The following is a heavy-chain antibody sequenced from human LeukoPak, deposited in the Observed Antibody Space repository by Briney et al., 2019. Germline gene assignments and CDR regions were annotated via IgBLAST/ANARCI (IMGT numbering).Heavy chain of an antibody. D-gene: IGHD3-10*01. Sequence: SETLSLTCIVSGVSISSSTSYWGWIRQPPGKGLEWIGSIHYSGSTYYNPSLRSRVTISVDTSKNQFSLMLTSVTAADTAVYYCATYMVRGNPDAFDIWGQGTMVTVSS. CDR2: IHYSGST. CDR1: GVSISSSTSY. J-gene: IGHJ3*02. V-gene: IGHV4-39*07. CDR3: ATYMVRGNPDAFDI.